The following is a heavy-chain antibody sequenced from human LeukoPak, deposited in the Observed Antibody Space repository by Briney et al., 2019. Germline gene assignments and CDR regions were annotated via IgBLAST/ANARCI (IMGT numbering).Heavy chain of an antibody. D-gene: IGHD6-19*01. CDR2: IYYSGST. J-gene: IGHJ4*02. V-gene: IGHV4-39*01. Sequence: PSETLSLTCTVSGGSISSSSSYWGWIRQPPGKGLEWIGSIYYSGSTYYNPSLKSRITISVDTSKNQFSLKLSSATAADTAVYYCARQGYSSGWFDYWGQGTLVTVSS. CDR3: ARQGYSSGWFDY. CDR1: GGSISSSSSY.